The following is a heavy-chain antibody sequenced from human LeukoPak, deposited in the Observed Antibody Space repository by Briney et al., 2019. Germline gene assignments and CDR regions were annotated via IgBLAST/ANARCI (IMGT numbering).Heavy chain of an antibody. CDR3: ARGERAAYCGGDCYSVGFDY. CDR2: IYYSGST. V-gene: IGHV4-39*07. J-gene: IGHJ4*02. Sequence: SETLSLTFTVSGGSISSSSYYWGWIRQPPGKGLEWIGSIYYSGSTYYNPSLKSRVTISVDTSKNQFSLKLSSVTAADTAVYYCARGERAAYCGGDCYSVGFDYWGQGTLVTVSS. D-gene: IGHD2-21*02. CDR1: GGSISSSSYY.